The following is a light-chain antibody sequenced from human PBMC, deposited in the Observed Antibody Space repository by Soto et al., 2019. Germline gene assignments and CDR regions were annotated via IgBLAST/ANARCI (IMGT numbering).Light chain of an antibody. CDR2: SNN. V-gene: IGLV1-44*01. CDR1: SSNIGSNA. Sequence: QSVLTQPPSASGTPGQRVTISCSGSSSNIGSNAVNWYQQLPGTAPTLLIYSNNQRPSGVPDRFSGSKSGTSASLAVNGLQSEDEADYYCAAWDDSLNGPLFGGGTK. CDR3: AAWDDSLNGPL. J-gene: IGLJ3*02.